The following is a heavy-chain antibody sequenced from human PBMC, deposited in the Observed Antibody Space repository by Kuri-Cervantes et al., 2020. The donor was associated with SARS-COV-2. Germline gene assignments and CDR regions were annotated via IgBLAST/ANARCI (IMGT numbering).Heavy chain of an antibody. CDR2: ISYDGSNS. D-gene: IGHD3-10*01. CDR3: ARGVGGGRGVMVRLDF. V-gene: IGHV3-30*09. Sequence: GGSLRLSCGVSGFVFRSQAMHWVRQAPGKGLEWVAVISYDGSNSYYADSVKGRFAVSRDNSKNILYLQMNSLSAEDTAVYYCARGVGGGRGVMVRLDFWGQGTLVTVSS. J-gene: IGHJ4*02. CDR1: GFVFRSQA.